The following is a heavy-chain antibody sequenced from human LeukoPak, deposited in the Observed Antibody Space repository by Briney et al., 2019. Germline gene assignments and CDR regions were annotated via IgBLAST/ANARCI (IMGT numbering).Heavy chain of an antibody. V-gene: IGHV3-30-3*01. CDR3: VEGQHYGSGSYYGNYFDY. J-gene: IGHJ4*02. CDR2: ISDDGINK. CDR1: GFTFTTYA. Sequence: HPGGSLRLSCAASGFTFTTYAMHWVRQAPGKGLEWGAVISDDGINKYYADSVRGRFTISRANSKNTLYLQMNSLRPEDTAVYYCVEGQHYGSGSYYGNYFDYWGQGTLVTVSS. D-gene: IGHD3-10*01.